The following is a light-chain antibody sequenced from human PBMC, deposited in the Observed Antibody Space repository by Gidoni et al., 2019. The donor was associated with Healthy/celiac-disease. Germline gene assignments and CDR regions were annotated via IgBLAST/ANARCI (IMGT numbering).Light chain of an antibody. CDR2: SNN. V-gene: IGLV1-44*01. Sequence: QSVLPPLPSASAPPAQRVTISCSGSSSNIGSNTVNWYQQRPGTAPKLLIYSNNQRPSGVPDRFSGSKSGTSASLAISGLQSEDEADYYCAAWDDSLNGWVFGGGTKLTVV. CDR3: AAWDDSLNGWV. J-gene: IGLJ3*02. CDR1: SSNIGSNT.